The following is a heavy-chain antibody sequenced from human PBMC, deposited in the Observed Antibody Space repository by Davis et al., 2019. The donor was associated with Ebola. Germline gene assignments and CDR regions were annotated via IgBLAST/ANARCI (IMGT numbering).Heavy chain of an antibody. J-gene: IGHJ6*03. V-gene: IGHV3-21*01. CDR2: ISSSGSYI. Sequence: LTCAAPRFTFSSYSMNWVRQTPGKGLEWVSSISSSGSYIYYVDSVKGRFTISRDTAKNSLYLQMNSLRVEDTAVYYCARVGNYYYYMDDWGKGATVTVSS. CDR1: RFTFSSYS. CDR3: ARVGNYYYYMDD. D-gene: IGHD7-27*01.